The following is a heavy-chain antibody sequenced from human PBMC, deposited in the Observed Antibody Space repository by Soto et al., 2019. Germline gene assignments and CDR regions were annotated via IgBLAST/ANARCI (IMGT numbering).Heavy chain of an antibody. D-gene: IGHD1-20*01. J-gene: IGHJ6*02. Sequence: DVHMLESGGGLVQPGGSLRLSCVASGFNFGSYAMNWVRLAPGRGLEWVSTSSPSGATTYYTDSVKGRFTISRDNSQNTLYLQMNNLRGEDAAVYFCARDNWNGAYYGLDVWGQGTTVTVS. CDR3: ARDNWNGAYYGLDV. CDR2: SSPSGATT. CDR1: GFNFGSYA. V-gene: IGHV3-23*01.